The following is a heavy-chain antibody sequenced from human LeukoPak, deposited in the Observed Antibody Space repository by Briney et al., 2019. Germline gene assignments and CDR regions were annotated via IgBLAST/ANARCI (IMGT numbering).Heavy chain of an antibody. D-gene: IGHD6-13*01. CDR1: GFIFSSYG. CDR2: IRYEGSKK. V-gene: IGHV3-30*02. CDR3: ARDGSSSWYDHDGPQGIDP. J-gene: IGHJ5*02. Sequence: PGGSLRLSCAASGFIFSSYGMHWVRQAPGKGLEWVAFIRYEGSKKYYADSVKGRFTISRDNAKNTLYLQMNSLRAEDTAVYYCARDGSSSWYDHDGPQGIDPWGQGTLVTVSS.